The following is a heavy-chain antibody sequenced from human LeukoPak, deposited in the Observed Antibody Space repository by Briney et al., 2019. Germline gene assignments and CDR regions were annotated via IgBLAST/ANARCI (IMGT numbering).Heavy chain of an antibody. D-gene: IGHD4-17*01. J-gene: IGHJ4*02. V-gene: IGHV4-39*01. CDR1: GFTFSSYE. Sequence: PGGSLRLSCAASGFTFSSYEMNWVRQAPGKGLEWIGSIYYSGSTYYNPSLKSRVTISVDTSKNQFSLKLSSVTAADTAVYYCARLKGDYGDYGPFDYWGQGTLVTVSS. CDR3: ARLKGDYGDYGPFDY. CDR2: IYYSGST.